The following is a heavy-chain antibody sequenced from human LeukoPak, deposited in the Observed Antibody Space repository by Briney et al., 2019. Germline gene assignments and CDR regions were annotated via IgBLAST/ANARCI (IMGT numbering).Heavy chain of an antibody. J-gene: IGHJ4*02. CDR3: AKVDTYGLGLDY. CDR2: INSDGSIT. Sequence: RGTLSLSCAASGFTFSSYWMHWVRQAPGKGLMWVSRINSDGSITTYADSVKGRFTTSRDNAKHTLYLQMNSLRAEDTAVYYCAKVDTYGLGLDYWGQGTLVTVSS. D-gene: IGHD5-18*01. V-gene: IGHV3-74*01. CDR1: GFTFSSYW.